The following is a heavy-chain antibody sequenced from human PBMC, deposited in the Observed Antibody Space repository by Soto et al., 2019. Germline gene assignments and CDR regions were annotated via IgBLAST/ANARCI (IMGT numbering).Heavy chain of an antibody. D-gene: IGHD2-15*01. CDR1: XXXXXSXX. J-gene: IGHJ4*02. CDR2: ISSGSSNI. Sequence: EVQLVESGGGLVKPGGSXXXSXXXXXXXXXSXXXXXXXQPPGKGLEWVASISSGSSNIYYADSVKGRFTISRDNAKDSLYLQMDSLRAEDSAVYYCASATVVAGTFDFWGQGTLLTVSS. V-gene: IGHV3-21*01. CDR3: ASATVVAGTFDF.